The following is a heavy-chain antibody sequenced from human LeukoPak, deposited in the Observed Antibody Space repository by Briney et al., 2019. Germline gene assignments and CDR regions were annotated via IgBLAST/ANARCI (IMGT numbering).Heavy chain of an antibody. D-gene: IGHD2-2*01. CDR1: GFTVSSKY. V-gene: IGHV3-53*01. J-gene: IGHJ4*02. Sequence: GGSLRLSCAASGFTVSSKYMSWVRQAPGKGLEWVSVIYSGSATFYADSVKGRFSISRDNSKNTLYLQMNSLRAEDTAVYYCARLRGYCSSNSCYPLGYWGQGTLVTVSS. CDR3: ARLRGYCSSNSCYPLGY. CDR2: IYSGSAT.